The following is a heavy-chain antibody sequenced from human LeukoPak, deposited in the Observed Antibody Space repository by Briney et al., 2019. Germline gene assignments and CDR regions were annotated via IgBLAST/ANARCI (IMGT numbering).Heavy chain of an antibody. CDR2: VYYRVNT. V-gene: IGHV4-59*01. Sequence: SETLSLTCTVSGGSGDSINTYYWNWIRQPPGKGLEWIGYVYYRVNTNYNPSPKSRLTISDDTSKSQFSLKVSSVTAADTAVYYCARAQTRGNNWYFDYWGQGTLVTVSS. J-gene: IGHJ4*02. D-gene: IGHD1-1*01. CDR3: ARAQTRGNNWYFDY. CDR1: GGSGDSINTYY.